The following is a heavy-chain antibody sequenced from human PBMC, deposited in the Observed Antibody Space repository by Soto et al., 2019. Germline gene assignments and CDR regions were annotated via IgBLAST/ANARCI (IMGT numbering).Heavy chain of an antibody. J-gene: IGHJ4*02. CDR1: GGSISSGGYY. D-gene: IGHD3-10*01. CDR3: GREGGDYGSGSYNY. CDR2: IYYSGST. Sequence: QVQLQESGPGLVKPSQTLSLTCTVSGGSISSGGYYWSWIRQHPGKGLEWIGYIYYSGSTYYNPSLKSRVTIAVDTSKNHFSLKLGSVTAADTAVYYCGREGGDYGSGSYNYWGQGTLVTVSS. V-gene: IGHV4-31*03.